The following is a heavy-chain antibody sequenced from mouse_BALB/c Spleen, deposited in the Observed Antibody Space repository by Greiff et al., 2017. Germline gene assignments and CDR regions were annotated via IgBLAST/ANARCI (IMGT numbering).Heavy chain of an antibody. J-gene: IGHJ3*01. D-gene: IGHD1-1*01. CDR1: GYTFTNYW. V-gene: IGHV1-63*02. CDR3: ARNDYGSSYPWFAY. Sequence: QVQLKESGAELVRPGTSVKISCKASGYTFTNYWLGWVKQRPGHGLEWIGDIYPGGGYTNYNEKFKGKATLTADTSSSTAYMQLSSLTSEDSAVYFCARNDYGSSYPWFAYWGQGTLVTVSA. CDR2: IYPGGGYT.